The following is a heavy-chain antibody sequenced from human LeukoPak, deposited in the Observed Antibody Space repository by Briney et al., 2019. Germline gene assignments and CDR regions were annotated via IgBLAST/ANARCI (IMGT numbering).Heavy chain of an antibody. J-gene: IGHJ4*02. CDR1: GGTFSSYA. CDR3: AKGLTYTSSWYALPDFDS. V-gene: IGHV3-23*01. CDR2: ISGSGSST. Sequence: SCKVSGGTFSSYAMSWVRQAPGKGLEWVSGISGSGSSTYYADSVKGRFTISRDNSKNTLYLQMNSLRAEDTAVYYCAKGLTYTSSWYALPDFDSWGQGTLVTVSS. D-gene: IGHD6-13*01.